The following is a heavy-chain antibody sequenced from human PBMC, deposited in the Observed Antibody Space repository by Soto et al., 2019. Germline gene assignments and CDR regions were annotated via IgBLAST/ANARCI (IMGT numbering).Heavy chain of an antibody. V-gene: IGHV3-21*01. Sequence: GGSLRLSCAASGFTFSSYSMNWVRQAPGKGLEWVSSISSSSSYIYYADSVKGRFTISRDNAKNSLYLQMNSLRAEDTAVYYCARDAVLTGYLDYWGQGTLVTVSS. J-gene: IGHJ4*02. CDR2: ISSSSSYI. D-gene: IGHD3-9*01. CDR3: ARDAVLTGYLDY. CDR1: GFTFSSYS.